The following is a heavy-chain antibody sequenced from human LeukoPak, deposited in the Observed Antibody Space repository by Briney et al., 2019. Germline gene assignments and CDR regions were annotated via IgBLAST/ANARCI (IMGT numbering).Heavy chain of an antibody. Sequence: PSETLSLTCSVSGISINSYYWSWIRQPPGKGLEWIGFIYHSVSTNYNPSLESRVTMSEDMSKNQFSLELTSVTAADTAVYYCARGYSGSYRYFDYWGQGTLVTVS. CDR3: ARGYSGSYRYFDY. CDR2: IYHSVST. CDR1: GISINSYY. J-gene: IGHJ4*02. D-gene: IGHD1-26*01. V-gene: IGHV4-59*08.